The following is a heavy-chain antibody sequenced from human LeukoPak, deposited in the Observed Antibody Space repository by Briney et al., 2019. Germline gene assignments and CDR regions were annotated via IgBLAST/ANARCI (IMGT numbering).Heavy chain of an antibody. CDR3: ARDPYDIVVVPAATFDY. V-gene: IGHV3-30*01. CDR1: GFTFSSYA. CDR2: ISYDGSNK. D-gene: IGHD2-2*01. Sequence: GGSLRLSCAASGFTFSSYAIHWVRQAPGKGLEWVAVISYDGSNKYYADSVKGRFTISRDNSKNTLYLQMNSLRAEDTAVYYCARDPYDIVVVPAATFDYWGQGTLVTVSS. J-gene: IGHJ4*02.